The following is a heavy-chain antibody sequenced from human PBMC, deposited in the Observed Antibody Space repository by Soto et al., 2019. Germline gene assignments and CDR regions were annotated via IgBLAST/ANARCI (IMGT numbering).Heavy chain of an antibody. Sequence: QVQLVQSGAEVKKPGASVKVSCKASGYTFTSYYMHWVRQAPGQGLEWMGIINPSGGSTSYAQKFQGRVTMTRDTSTSTVYMELSSLRSEDTAVYYCARDHYGDPPTDDAFDIWGQGTMVTVSS. CDR1: GYTFTSYY. J-gene: IGHJ3*02. D-gene: IGHD4-17*01. CDR2: INPSGGST. CDR3: ARDHYGDPPTDDAFDI. V-gene: IGHV1-46*03.